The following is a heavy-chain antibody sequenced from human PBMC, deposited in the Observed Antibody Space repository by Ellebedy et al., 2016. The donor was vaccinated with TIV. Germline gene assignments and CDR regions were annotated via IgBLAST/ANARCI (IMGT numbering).Heavy chain of an antibody. Sequence: SETLSLXCAVSGAPSDNYFWSWIRQPPGKGLEWIGEVTHTGGTNYNPSLESRVTMSLDTSENQFSLKLNSVNVADTAVYYCARGFPAAWELAGAWGQGTLVTVSA. D-gene: IGHD6-19*01. J-gene: IGHJ4*02. V-gene: IGHV4-34*01. CDR3: ARGFPAAWELAGA. CDR2: VTHTGGT. CDR1: GAPSDNYF.